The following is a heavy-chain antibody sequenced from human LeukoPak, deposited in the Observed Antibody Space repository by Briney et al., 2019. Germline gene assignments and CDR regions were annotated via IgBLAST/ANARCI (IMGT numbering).Heavy chain of an antibody. Sequence: ASVKVSCKASGGTFSSYAISWMRQAPGQGLEWMGGIIPIFGTANYAQKFQGRVTITTDESTSTAYMELSSLRSEDTAVYYCARDPHGEYYDSSGWFDPWGQGTLVTVSS. V-gene: IGHV1-69*05. D-gene: IGHD3-22*01. J-gene: IGHJ5*02. CDR3: ARDPHGEYYDSSGWFDP. CDR1: GGTFSSYA. CDR2: IIPIFGTA.